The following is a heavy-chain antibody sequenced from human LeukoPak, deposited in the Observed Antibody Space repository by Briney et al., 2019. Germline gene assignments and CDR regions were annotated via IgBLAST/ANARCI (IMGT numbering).Heavy chain of an antibody. Sequence: SETLSLTCTVSGGSVSRGSYYWSWIRQPPGKGLEWIGHMYYSGGTNYNPSLKSRVTISVDTSKNQFSLKLSSVTAADTAVYYCTRRCKDAYTLYCFDYWGQGTLVTVSS. D-gene: IGHD5-24*01. V-gene: IGHV4-61*01. CDR3: TRRCKDAYTLYCFDY. J-gene: IGHJ4*02. CDR2: MYYSGGT. CDR1: GGSVSRGSYY.